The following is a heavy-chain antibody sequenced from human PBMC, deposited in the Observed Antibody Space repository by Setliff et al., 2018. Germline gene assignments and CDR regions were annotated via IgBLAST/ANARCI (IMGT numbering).Heavy chain of an antibody. V-gene: IGHV4-30-4*08. CDR3: ARAPVGDRNGLFDS. CDR2: IYYTTNG. D-gene: IGHD6-19*01. J-gene: IGHJ4*02. Sequence: PSETLSLTCTVSSDSSGSIGSGDSFWSWIRQPPGKGLEWIGSIYYTTNGHYNPSLKSRVTMSVDTSKNHFSLELTSVTAADTAVYYCARAPVGDRNGLFDSWGQGTLVTVSS. CDR1: SDSSGSIGSGDSF.